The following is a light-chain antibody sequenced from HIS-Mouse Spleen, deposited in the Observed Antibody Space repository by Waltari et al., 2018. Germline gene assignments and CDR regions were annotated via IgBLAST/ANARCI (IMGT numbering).Light chain of an antibody. V-gene: IGLV2-23*01. Sequence: QSALTQPASVSGSPGPSITIPCTGTSSDVGRYNLVSWYQQHPGKAPKLMSYEGSKRPSGVSNRFSGSKSGNTASLTISGLQAEDEADYYCCSYAGSSTLVFGGGTKLTVL. J-gene: IGLJ2*01. CDR2: EGS. CDR3: CSYAGSSTLV. CDR1: SSDVGRYNL.